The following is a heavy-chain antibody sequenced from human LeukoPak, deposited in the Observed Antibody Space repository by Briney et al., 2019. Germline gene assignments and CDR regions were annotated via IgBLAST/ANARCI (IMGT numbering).Heavy chain of an antibody. CDR2: VRPDGSEI. Sequence: GGSLRPSCAAYGFTFSNYWMSWVRQAPGKGLEWVANVRPDGSEIQCVDSMKGRFTVSRDNSENSLYLRMSSLRAEDTAVYYCAPTTRSRSWDYWGQGTLVTVSS. D-gene: IGHD2-2*01. J-gene: IGHJ4*02. CDR1: GFTFSNYW. CDR3: APTTRSRSWDY. V-gene: IGHV3-7*01.